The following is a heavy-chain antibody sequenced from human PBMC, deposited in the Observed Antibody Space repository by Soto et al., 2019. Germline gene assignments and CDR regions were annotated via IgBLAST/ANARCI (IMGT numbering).Heavy chain of an antibody. D-gene: IGHD3-22*01. Sequence: EVQLLESGGGLIQPRESLRLSCAASGFTFNNYALSWVRQAPGKGLEWVSSISGSGGRTYYADSVKGRFTISRDNSKNTLYLQMNSLRAEDTAVYYCAKGRGLTTMEGDGYYYYAMDVWGQGTTVTVSS. V-gene: IGHV3-23*01. CDR2: ISGSGGRT. CDR3: AKGRGLTTMEGDGYYYYAMDV. CDR1: GFTFNNYA. J-gene: IGHJ6*02.